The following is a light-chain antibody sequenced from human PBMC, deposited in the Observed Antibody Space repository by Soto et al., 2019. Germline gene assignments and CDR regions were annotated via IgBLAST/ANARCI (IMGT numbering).Light chain of an antibody. CDR3: QQPYT. V-gene: IGKV3-11*01. CDR1: QSVSSY. J-gene: IGKJ2*01. CDR2: DAS. Sequence: EIELTQSPATLSLSPGERATHTCRASQSVSSYLAWYQQKPGQDPRLLIYDASNRATGIPARFSGSGSGTDFTLTISSLEPEDFAVYYCQQPYTFGQGTKLEIK.